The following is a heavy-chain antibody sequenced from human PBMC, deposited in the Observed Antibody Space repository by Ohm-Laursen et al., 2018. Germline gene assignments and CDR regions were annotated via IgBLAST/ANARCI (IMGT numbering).Heavy chain of an antibody. Sequence: SSLRLSCAASGFTFSSYGMHWVRQAPGKGLEWVAVIWYDGSNKYYADSVKGRFTISRDNSKNTLYLQMNSLRAEDTAVYYCARDHYDSSGYNWFDPWGQGTLVTVSS. CDR1: GFTFSSYG. V-gene: IGHV3-33*01. CDR3: ARDHYDSSGYNWFDP. CDR2: IWYDGSNK. D-gene: IGHD3-22*01. J-gene: IGHJ5*02.